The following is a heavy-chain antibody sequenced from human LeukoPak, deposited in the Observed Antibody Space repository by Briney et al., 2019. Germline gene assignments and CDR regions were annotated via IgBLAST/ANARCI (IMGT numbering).Heavy chain of an antibody. CDR2: IIPIFGIA. D-gene: IGHD5-18*01. V-gene: IGHV1-69*04. CDR1: GGTFSSYA. J-gene: IGHJ4*02. CDR3: ARDGHTAMVLPLPLNY. Sequence: SVKVSCKASGGTFSSYAISWVRQAPGQGLEWMGRIIPIFGIANYAQKFQSRVTITADKSTSTAYMELSSLRSEDTAVYYCARDGHTAMVLPLPLNYWGQGTLVTVSS.